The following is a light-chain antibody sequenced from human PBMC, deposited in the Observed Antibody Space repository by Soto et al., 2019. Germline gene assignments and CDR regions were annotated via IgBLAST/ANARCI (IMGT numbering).Light chain of an antibody. CDR3: QQRSNWPPWT. V-gene: IGKV3-11*01. J-gene: IGKJ1*01. Sequence: DIVLTQSPATLSLSPGEGATLTCRASQSVSSFLAWYQQKPGQAPRLLIYGASIRATGIPARFSGSGSGTDFTLTISSLEPEDFAVYYCQQRSNWPPWTFGQGTKVDIK. CDR2: GAS. CDR1: QSVSSF.